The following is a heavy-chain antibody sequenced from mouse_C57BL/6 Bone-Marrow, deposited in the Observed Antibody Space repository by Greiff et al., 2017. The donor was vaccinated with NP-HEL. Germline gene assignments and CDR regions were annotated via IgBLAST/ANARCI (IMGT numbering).Heavy chain of an antibody. V-gene: IGHV2-2*01. Sequence: QVQLQQSGPGLVQPSQSLSITCTVSGFSLTSYGVHWVRQSPGKGLEWLGVIWSGGSTDYNAAFISRLSISKDNSKSQVFFKMNSLQADDTAIYYCARLYYGSSYGGWFAYWGQGTLVTVSA. CDR3: ARLYYGSSYGGWFAY. CDR1: GFSLTSYG. J-gene: IGHJ3*01. D-gene: IGHD1-1*01. CDR2: IWSGGST.